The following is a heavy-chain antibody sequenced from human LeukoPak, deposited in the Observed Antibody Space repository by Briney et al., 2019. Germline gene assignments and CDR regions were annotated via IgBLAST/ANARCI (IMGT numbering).Heavy chain of an antibody. CDR1: GYTFTSYD. Sequence: ASVKVSCKASGYTFTSYDITWVRQATGQGLEWMGWMNPNSNNTGYAQKFQGRNTMTWNTSISTAYMELSSLRSEDTAVYYCARGGYYYGNWGQGTLVTVSS. CDR2: MNPNSNNT. J-gene: IGHJ4*02. D-gene: IGHD6-13*01. CDR3: ARGGYYYGN. V-gene: IGHV1-8*01.